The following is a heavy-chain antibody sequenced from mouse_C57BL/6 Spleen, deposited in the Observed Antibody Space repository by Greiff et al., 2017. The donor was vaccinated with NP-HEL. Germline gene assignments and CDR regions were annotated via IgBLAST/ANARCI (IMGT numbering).Heavy chain of an antibody. CDR2: INPNNGGT. J-gene: IGHJ3*01. CDR1: GYTFTDYY. V-gene: IGHV1-26*01. D-gene: IGHD1-1*01. CDR3: ARVDYGSGAWFAY. Sequence: EVQLQQSGPELVKPGASVKISCKASGYTFTDYYMNWVKQSPGKSLEWIGEINPNNGGTSYNQKFKGKATLTVDKASSTAYMELRSLTSEDSAVYYCARVDYGSGAWFAYWGQGTLVTVSA.